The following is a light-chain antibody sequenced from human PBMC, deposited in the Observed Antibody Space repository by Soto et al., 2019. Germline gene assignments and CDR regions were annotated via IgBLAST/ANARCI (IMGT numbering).Light chain of an antibody. J-gene: IGLJ1*01. CDR1: SNDVGTYNL. CDR2: END. Sequence: QSALTQPASVSGSPGQSITISCTGTSNDVGTYNLVSWYQPRPGKGPTLVIFENDQRPSGVSFRFSGSKSGNTASLTISGLQAVYEADYSCFSYAGSSTYVFVTGTKLSVL. CDR3: FSYAGSSTYV. V-gene: IGLV2-23*01.